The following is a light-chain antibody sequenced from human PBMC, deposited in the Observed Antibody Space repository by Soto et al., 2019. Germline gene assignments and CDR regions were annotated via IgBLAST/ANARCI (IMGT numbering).Light chain of an antibody. Sequence: DIHMTQSPSSLSASVEYIFTITCRASQGISSYLAWYQQKPGKAPKLLIYAASTLQSGVPSRLRGSGYGTELTLTISSMQTEDFETYYCQQLNSYPLTFGGGTKVDIK. CDR3: QQLNSYPLT. V-gene: IGKV1-9*01. CDR2: AAS. J-gene: IGKJ4*01. CDR1: QGISSY.